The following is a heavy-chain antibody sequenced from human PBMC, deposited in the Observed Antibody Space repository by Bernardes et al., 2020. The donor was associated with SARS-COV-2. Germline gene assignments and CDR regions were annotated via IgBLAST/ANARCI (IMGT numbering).Heavy chain of an antibody. CDR3: VKGGGGNFDS. CDR2: ISGSGDNT. Sequence: SLRLSCAASGFTFRSIGLNWVRQAPGKGLEWVSLISGSGDNTNYADSVRGRFTISRDNSKNTVFLQMNSLRADDTALYYCVKGGGGNFDSWGQGILVTVSS. D-gene: IGHD3-16*01. V-gene: IGHV3-23*01. CDR1: GFTFRSIG. J-gene: IGHJ4*02.